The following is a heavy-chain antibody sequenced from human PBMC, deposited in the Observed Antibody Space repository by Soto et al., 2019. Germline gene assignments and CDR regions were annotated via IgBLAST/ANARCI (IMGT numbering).Heavy chain of an antibody. CDR1: GGSVSSGSYY. CDR2: IYYSGST. D-gene: IGHD6-6*01. Sequence: QVQLQESGPGLVKPSETLSLTCTVSGGSVSSGSYYWSWIRQPPGKGLEWIGYIYYSGSTNYNPSLKSRVTISVDTSKNQFSLKLSSVTAADTAVYYCARLADSSYYYYGMDVWGQGTTVTVS. V-gene: IGHV4-61*01. J-gene: IGHJ6*02. CDR3: ARLADSSYYYYGMDV.